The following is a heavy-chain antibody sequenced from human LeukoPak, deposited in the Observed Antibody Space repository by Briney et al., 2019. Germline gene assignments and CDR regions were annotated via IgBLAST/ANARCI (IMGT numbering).Heavy chain of an antibody. V-gene: IGHV3-69-1*02. Sequence: PGGSLRLSCAATGFTLSGYYMSWIRQAPGKGLEWVSYISSGSTIYYADSVKGRFTISRDNAKNSLYLQMNSLRAEDTAVYYCARGQQLWFGELSPDYWGQGTLVTVSS. CDR3: ARGQQLWFGELSPDY. J-gene: IGHJ4*02. D-gene: IGHD3-10*01. CDR2: ISSGSTI. CDR1: GFTLSGYY.